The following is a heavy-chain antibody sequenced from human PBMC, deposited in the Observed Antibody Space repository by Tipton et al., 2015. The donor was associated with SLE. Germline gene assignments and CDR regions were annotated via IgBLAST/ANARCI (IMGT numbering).Heavy chain of an antibody. J-gene: IGHJ4*02. V-gene: IGHV4-31*03. CDR1: GGSISSGGYY. D-gene: IGHD5-18*01. Sequence: TLSLTCTVSGGSISSGGYYWSWIRQHPGKGLEWIGYIYYSGSTYYNPSLKSRVTISVDTSKNQFSLKLTSMTAADTALYFCARSYSYGVFDSWGQGTLVTVSS. CDR2: IYYSGST. CDR3: ARSYSYGVFDS.